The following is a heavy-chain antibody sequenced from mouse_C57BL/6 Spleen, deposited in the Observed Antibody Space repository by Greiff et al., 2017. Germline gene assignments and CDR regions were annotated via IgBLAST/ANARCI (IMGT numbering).Heavy chain of an antibody. CDR2: IDPEDGDT. CDR3: TTCDANYAMDY. J-gene: IGHJ4*01. Sequence: VHVKQSGAELVRPGASVKLSCTASGFNIKDYYMHWVKQRPEQGLEWIGRIDPEDGDTEYAPKFQGKATMTADTSSNTAYLQLSSLTSEDTAVYYCTTCDANYAMDYWGQGTSVTVSS. CDR1: GFNIKDYY. V-gene: IGHV14-1*01.